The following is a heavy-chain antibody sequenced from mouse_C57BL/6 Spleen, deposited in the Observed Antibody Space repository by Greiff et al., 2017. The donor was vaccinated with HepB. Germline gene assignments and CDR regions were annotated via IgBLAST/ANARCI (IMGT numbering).Heavy chain of an antibody. V-gene: IGHV1-82*01. Sequence: QVQLQQSGPELVKPGASVKISCKASGYAFSSSWMNWVKQRPGKGLEWIGRIYPGDGDTNYNGKFKGKATLTADKSSSTAYMQLSSLTSEDSAVYFCAGLGRWEYYFDYWGQGTTLTVSS. CDR1: GYAFSSSW. J-gene: IGHJ2*01. CDR2: IYPGDGDT. D-gene: IGHD4-1*01. CDR3: AGLGRWEYYFDY.